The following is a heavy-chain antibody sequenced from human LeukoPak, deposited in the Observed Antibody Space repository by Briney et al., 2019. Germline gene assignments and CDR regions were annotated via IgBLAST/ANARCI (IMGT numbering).Heavy chain of an antibody. Sequence: PGGSLRLSCAASGFTFSSYSMNWVRQAPGKGLEWVSSISSSSSYIYYADSVKGRFTISRDNAKNSLYLQMNSLRAEDTAVYYCARDKRRDGFWSGYSKAGLYFDLWGRGTLVTVSS. CDR3: ARDKRRDGFWSGYSKAGLYFDL. V-gene: IGHV3-21*01. D-gene: IGHD3-3*01. J-gene: IGHJ2*01. CDR2: ISSSSSYI. CDR1: GFTFSSYS.